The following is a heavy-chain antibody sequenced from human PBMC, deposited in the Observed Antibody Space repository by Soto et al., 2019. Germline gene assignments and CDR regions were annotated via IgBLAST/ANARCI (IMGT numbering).Heavy chain of an antibody. CDR2: IDPSDSYT. Sequence: GESLKISCKGSGYSFTSYWISWVRQMPGKGLEWMGRIDPSDSYTNYSPSFQGHVTISADKSISTAYLQWSSLKASDTAMYYCARLANPPSRYYYYGMDVWGQGTTVTVSS. CDR1: GYSFTSYW. V-gene: IGHV5-10-1*01. CDR3: ARLANPPSRYYYYGMDV. J-gene: IGHJ6*02.